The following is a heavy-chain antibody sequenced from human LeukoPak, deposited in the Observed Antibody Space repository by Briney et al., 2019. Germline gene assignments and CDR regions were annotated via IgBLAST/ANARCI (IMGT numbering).Heavy chain of an antibody. V-gene: IGHV1-18*01. J-gene: IGHJ4*02. Sequence: GASVQVSCKASGYTFTTYVMTWVRQAPGQGLQWMGIIAYNGNTYYAENLQGRVTMTTDSSTNTAYMELRNLRSDDTAVYYCARYSSSCYLYDYWGQGTLVTVSS. D-gene: IGHD6-13*01. CDR2: IIAYNGNT. CDR1: GYTFTTYV. CDR3: ARYSSSCYLYDY.